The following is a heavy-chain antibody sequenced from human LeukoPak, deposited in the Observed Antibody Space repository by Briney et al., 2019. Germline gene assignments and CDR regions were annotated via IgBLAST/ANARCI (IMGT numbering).Heavy chain of an antibody. J-gene: IGHJ4*02. D-gene: IGHD6-13*01. CDR2: ISGSGGST. Sequence: PGGSLRLSCAASGSTFSSYAMSWVRQAPGKGLEWVSAISGSGGSTYYADSVKGRFTISRDNSKNTLYLRMNSLRAEDTAVYYCAKVRAYSSSWYYFDYWGQGTLVTVSS. CDR1: GSTFSSYA. CDR3: AKVRAYSSSWYYFDY. V-gene: IGHV3-23*01.